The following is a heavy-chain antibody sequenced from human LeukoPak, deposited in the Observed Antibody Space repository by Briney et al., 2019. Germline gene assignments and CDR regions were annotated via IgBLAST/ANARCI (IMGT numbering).Heavy chain of an antibody. Sequence: ASVKVSCKASGYSFTSYGISWVRQAPGQGLEWMGWISGYNGNTNYAQKFQGRVTVTTDISTSTAYMELRSLRSDDTAVYYCARDVEGSYVFRFDYWGQGTLVTVSS. CDR3: ARDVEGSYVFRFDY. CDR1: GYSFTSYG. V-gene: IGHV1-18*01. D-gene: IGHD1-26*01. J-gene: IGHJ4*02. CDR2: ISGYNGNT.